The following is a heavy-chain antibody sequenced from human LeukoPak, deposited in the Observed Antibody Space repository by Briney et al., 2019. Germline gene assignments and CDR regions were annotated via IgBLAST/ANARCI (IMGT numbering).Heavy chain of an antibody. D-gene: IGHD3-9*01. V-gene: IGHV3-23*01. J-gene: IGHJ4*02. CDR1: EFTFSSYA. Sequence: GGSLRLSCAASEFTFSSYAMSWVRQAPGKGLEWVSAISVSGVSTYYADSVKGRFTISRDNSKNTLYLQMNSLKTEDTAVYYCTTALEYYDILTGGDYWGQGTLVTVSS. CDR2: ISVSGVST. CDR3: TTALEYYDILTGGDY.